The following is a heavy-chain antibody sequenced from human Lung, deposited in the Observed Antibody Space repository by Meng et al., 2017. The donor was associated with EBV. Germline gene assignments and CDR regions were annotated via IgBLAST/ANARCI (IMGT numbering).Heavy chain of an antibody. CDR3: ARPKGSTVTTYGY. J-gene: IGHJ4*02. D-gene: IGHD4-17*01. Sequence: VRVLRSGGEVKTPGASVKISCKASGFPFTDYYMQWVRQAPGQGLGWMGIIAPTGDTATSAPRFQGRVTMTRDTSTSTVYMELNSLRSDDTAVYYCARPKGSTVTTYGYWGQGTLVTVSS. CDR2: IAPTGDTA. CDR1: GFPFTDYY. V-gene: IGHV1-46*01.